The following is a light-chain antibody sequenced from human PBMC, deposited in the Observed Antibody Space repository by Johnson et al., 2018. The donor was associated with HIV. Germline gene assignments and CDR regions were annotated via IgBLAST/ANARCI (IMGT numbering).Light chain of an antibody. CDR1: SSNIGNNY. Sequence: QSVLTQPPSVSAAPGQKVTISCSGSSSNIGNNYVSWYQQIPGTAPKLLIYENNKRPSGIPDRFSGSKSGTSATLAITGLQPGDEADYYCGTWDNSLSAYVFDTGTKVTVL. V-gene: IGLV1-51*02. CDR2: ENN. CDR3: GTWDNSLSAYV. J-gene: IGLJ1*01.